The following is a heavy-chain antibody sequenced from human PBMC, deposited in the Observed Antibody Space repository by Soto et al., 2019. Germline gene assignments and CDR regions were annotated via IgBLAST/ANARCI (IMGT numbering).Heavy chain of an antibody. V-gene: IGHV3-15*01. Sequence: LRLSCAASGFTFSNAWMSWVRQAPGKGLEWVGRIKSKTDGGTTDYAAPVKGRFTISRDDSKNTLYLQMNSLKTEDTAVYYCTTVLAAAGTRRFDPWGQGTLVTVSS. CDR2: IKSKTDGGTT. CDR1: GFTFSNAW. J-gene: IGHJ5*02. D-gene: IGHD6-13*01. CDR3: TTVLAAAGTRRFDP.